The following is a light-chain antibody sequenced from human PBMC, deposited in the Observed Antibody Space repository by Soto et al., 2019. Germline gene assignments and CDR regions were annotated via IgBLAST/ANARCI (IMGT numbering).Light chain of an antibody. CDR2: MAS. V-gene: IGKV1-5*03. CDR1: QSVSTW. J-gene: IGKJ1*01. CDR3: QQYSSYWT. Sequence: IQMTQSPSTLSASVGDRVTITCRASQSVSTWLAWYQQKPGKAPQVLISMASTLESGVPSRFSGSGSGTEFTLTISSLQPDDFATYYCQQYSSYWTFGQGTKVDIK.